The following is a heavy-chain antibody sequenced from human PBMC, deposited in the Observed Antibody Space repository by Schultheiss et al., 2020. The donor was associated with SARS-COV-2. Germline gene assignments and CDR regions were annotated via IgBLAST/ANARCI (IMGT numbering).Heavy chain of an antibody. CDR1: GFTFSSYG. D-gene: IGHD5-18*01. CDR3: SSIQLSSHDY. J-gene: IGHJ4*02. V-gene: IGHV3-15*01. Sequence: GGSLRLSCAASGFTFSSYGMHWVRQAPGKGLEWVGRIKSKTDGGTTDYAAPVKGRFTISRDDSKNTLYLQMNSLKNEDTAVYYCSSIQLSSHDYWGQGTLVTVSS. CDR2: IKSKTDGGTT.